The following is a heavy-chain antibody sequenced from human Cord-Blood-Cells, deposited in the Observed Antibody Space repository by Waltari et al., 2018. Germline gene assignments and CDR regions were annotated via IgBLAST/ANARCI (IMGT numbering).Heavy chain of an antibody. Sequence: QVQLQESGPGLVKPSQTLSLTCTVSGGSISSGGYYWSWIRQHPVKGLEWIGYSYYSGSTYYNPALKSRVTISVDTSKNQFSLKLSSVTAADTAVYYCARSRRVGSGWYDYWGQGTLVTVSS. J-gene: IGHJ4*02. CDR3: ARSRRVGSGWYDY. CDR2: SYYSGST. CDR1: GGSISSGGYY. D-gene: IGHD6-19*01. V-gene: IGHV4-31*03.